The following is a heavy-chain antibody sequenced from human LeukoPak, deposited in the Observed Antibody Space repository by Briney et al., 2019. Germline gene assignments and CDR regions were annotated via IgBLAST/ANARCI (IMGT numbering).Heavy chain of an antibody. J-gene: IGHJ4*02. CDR3: AREWRYYYDSRGYAFDY. CDR2: INPSGGST. CDR1: GYTFTSYY. D-gene: IGHD3-22*01. V-gene: IGHV1-46*01. Sequence: ASVKVSCKASGYTFTSYYMHWVRQAPGQGLEWMGIINPSGGSTSYAQKFQGRVTMTRDMSTSTVYMELSSLRSEDTAVYYCAREWRYYYDSRGYAFDYWGQGTLVTVSS.